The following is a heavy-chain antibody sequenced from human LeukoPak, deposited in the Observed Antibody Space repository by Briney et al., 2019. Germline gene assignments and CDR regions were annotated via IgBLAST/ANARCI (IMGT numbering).Heavy chain of an antibody. CDR2: ISATTSRI. V-gene: IGHV3-21*05. J-gene: IGHJ4*02. D-gene: IGHD5-24*01. CDR3: ARDGYNYAHDY. Sequence: GGSLRLSCATSGFSFSAYTMNWVRQAPGQGLEWISYISATTSRIEYAASVKGRFTISRDNAKNSLYLQMNSLRAEDTAVYYCARDGYNYAHDYWGQGNLVTVSS. CDR1: GFSFSAYT.